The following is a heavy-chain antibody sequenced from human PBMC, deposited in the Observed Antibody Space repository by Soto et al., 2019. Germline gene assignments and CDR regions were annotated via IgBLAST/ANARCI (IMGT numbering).Heavy chain of an antibody. V-gene: IGHV4-30-4*01. CDR1: GGSISSGDYY. CDR3: ARERLHYYGSGSRGIDP. Sequence: SETLSLTCTVSGGSISSGDYYWSWIRQPPGKGLEWIGYIYYSGSTYYNPSLKSRVTISVDTSKNQFSLKLSSVTAADTAVYYCARERLHYYGSGSRGIDPWGQGTLVTVSS. D-gene: IGHD3-10*01. J-gene: IGHJ5*02. CDR2: IYYSGST.